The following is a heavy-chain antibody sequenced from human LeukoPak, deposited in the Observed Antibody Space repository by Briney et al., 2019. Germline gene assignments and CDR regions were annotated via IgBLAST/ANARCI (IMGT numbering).Heavy chain of an antibody. V-gene: IGHV3-13*04. Sequence: HPGGSLRLSCAASGITLSGYDMHWVRQSTGKGLEWVSGIGSAGDTYYAGSVKGRFTISREDAKKSLYLQMNSLRAGDTAVYYCVRGIGNYYDSGASDCWGQGTRVTVAP. CDR3: VRGIGNYYDSGASDC. CDR1: GITLSGYD. CDR2: IGSAGDT. J-gene: IGHJ4*02. D-gene: IGHD3-10*01.